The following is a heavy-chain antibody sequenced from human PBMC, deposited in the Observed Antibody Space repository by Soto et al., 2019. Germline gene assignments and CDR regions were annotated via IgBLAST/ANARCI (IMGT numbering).Heavy chain of an antibody. V-gene: IGHV3-11*06. CDR3: ASGAADPYYYYGMDV. Sequence: VQLVESGGGLVKPGGSLRLSCAASGFTFSDYYMSWIRQAPGKGLEWVSYISSSSSYTNYADSVKGRFTISRDNAKNSLYLQMNSLRAEDTAVYYCASGAADPYYYYGMDVWGQGTTVTVSS. D-gene: IGHD6-13*01. J-gene: IGHJ6*02. CDR2: ISSSSSYT. CDR1: GFTFSDYY.